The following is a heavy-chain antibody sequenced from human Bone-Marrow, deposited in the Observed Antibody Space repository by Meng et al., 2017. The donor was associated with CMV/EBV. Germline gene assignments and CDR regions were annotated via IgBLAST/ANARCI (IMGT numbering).Heavy chain of an antibody. CDR1: D. V-gene: IGHV1-8*01. J-gene: IGHJ4*02. CDR2: MNPNSGNT. Sequence: DINWVRKATGQGLEWMGWMNPNSGNTGYAQKFQGRVTMTRNTSISTAYMELSSLRSEDTAVYYCARGGSRGRGPLRFLEWLSYYFDYWGQGTLVTVSS. D-gene: IGHD3-3*01. CDR3: ARGGSRGRGPLRFLEWLSYYFDY.